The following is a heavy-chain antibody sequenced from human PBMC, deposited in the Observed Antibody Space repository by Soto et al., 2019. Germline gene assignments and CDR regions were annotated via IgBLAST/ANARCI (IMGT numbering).Heavy chain of an antibody. J-gene: IGHJ3*02. D-gene: IGHD6-13*01. CDR3: ARAVGGSCAFDI. V-gene: IGHV4-59*01. CDR2: IYYSGST. CDR1: GGSISSYY. Sequence: PSETLSLTCTVSGGSISSYYWSWIRQPPGKGLEWIGHIYYSGSTNYNPSLKSRVTILVDTSKNQFSLKLSSVTAADTAVYYCARAVGGSCAFDIWGQGTMVTVSS.